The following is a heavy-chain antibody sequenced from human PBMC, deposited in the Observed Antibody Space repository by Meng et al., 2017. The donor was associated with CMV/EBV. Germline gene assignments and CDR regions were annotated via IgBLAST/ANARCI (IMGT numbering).Heavy chain of an antibody. Sequence: QVQLPQWGAGLLKPSDTFALLGAVYGGSVSRYYWSWIRQPPGKGLEWIGEINHSGSTNYNPSLKSRVTILVDTSKNQFSLKLSSVTAADTAVYYCARGSRRLPRFHWFDPWGQGTLVTVSS. V-gene: IGHV4-34*01. CDR1: GGSVSRYY. D-gene: IGHD3-3*01. CDR2: INHSGST. J-gene: IGHJ5*02. CDR3: ARGSRRLPRFHWFDP.